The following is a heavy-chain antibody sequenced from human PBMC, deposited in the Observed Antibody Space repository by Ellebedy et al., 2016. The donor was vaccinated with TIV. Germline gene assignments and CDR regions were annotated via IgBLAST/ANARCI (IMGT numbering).Heavy chain of an antibody. D-gene: IGHD5-18*01. V-gene: IGHV3-53*01. CDR1: RFSVSNNY. CDR2: IYADGNT. J-gene: IGHJ4*02. CDR3: ARDTHSYVRFDY. Sequence: GGSLRLSCAASRFSVSNNYMSWDRQAPGKGLEWVSVIYADGNTYYADSVKGRFTISRDNSKNTLYLQLDSLRAEDTAMYVCARDTHSYVRFDYWGQGTLATVSS.